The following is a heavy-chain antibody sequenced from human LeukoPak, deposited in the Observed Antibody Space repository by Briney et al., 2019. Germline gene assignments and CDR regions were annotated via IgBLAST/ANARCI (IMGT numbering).Heavy chain of an antibody. D-gene: IGHD2-21*01. V-gene: IGHV3-21*01. CDR1: GFTFSSYS. CDR3: ARVAQQVYCGGDCYNFDY. Sequence: GGSLRLSCAASGFTFSSYSMNWVRQAPGKGLEWVSSISSSSSYIYYADSVKGRFTISRDNAKNSLYLQMDSLGAEDTAVYYCARVAQQVYCGGDCYNFDYWGQGTLVTVSS. J-gene: IGHJ4*02. CDR2: ISSSSSYI.